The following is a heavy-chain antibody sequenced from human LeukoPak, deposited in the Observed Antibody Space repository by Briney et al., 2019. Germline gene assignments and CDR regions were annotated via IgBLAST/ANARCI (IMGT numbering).Heavy chain of an antibody. CDR1: GFLFSSYS. Sequence: GGALILSFAASGFLFSSYSMHWVRPAPGKGPEYVAAINSRGTTAHYGASVQGRFIVSRDNSNYTLYLQMGGLRPDDTGVYFCARKGSAGWDDYWGRGTLVSVSS. D-gene: IGHD1-1*01. CDR2: INSRGTTA. CDR3: ARKGSAGWDDY. J-gene: IGHJ4*02. V-gene: IGHV3-64*02.